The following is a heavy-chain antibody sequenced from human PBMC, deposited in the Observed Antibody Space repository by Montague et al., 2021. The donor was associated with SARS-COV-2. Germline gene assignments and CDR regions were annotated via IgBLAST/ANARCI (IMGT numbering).Heavy chain of an antibody. D-gene: IGHD3-10*01. Sequence: SLRLSCAASGFTFSSYAMHWVRQAPGKGLEWVAVISYDGSNKYYADSVKGRFTISRDNSKNTLYLQMNSLRAEDTAVYYCACQLELLEYYFDYWGQGTLVTVSS. CDR1: GFTFSSYA. V-gene: IGHV3-30-3*01. CDR3: ACQLELLEYYFDY. J-gene: IGHJ4*02. CDR2: ISYDGSNK.